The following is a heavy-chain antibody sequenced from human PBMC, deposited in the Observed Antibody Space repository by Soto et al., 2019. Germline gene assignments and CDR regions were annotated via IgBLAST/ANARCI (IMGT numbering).Heavy chain of an antibody. CDR1: GFNFRDYR. D-gene: IGHD2-15*01. CDR2: ISTGSENI. Sequence: GGSQSLSCTASGFNFRDYRMNWVRQAPGKGLEWVSYISTGSENIQYTDSVRGRFTISRDNAENTVYLQMNSLRAEDTGVYYCAKDWFHCIDFWGQGTPVTVSS. CDR3: AKDWFHCIDF. V-gene: IGHV3-48*04. J-gene: IGHJ4*02.